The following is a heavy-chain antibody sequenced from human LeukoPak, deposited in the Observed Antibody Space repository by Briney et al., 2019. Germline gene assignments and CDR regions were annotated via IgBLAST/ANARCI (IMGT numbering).Heavy chain of an antibody. Sequence: SETLSLTCTVSGGSISSYYWSWIRQPPGKGLEWIGEINHSGSTNYNPSLKSRVTISVDTSKSQFSLKLSSVTAADTAVYYCARGARRVPPLDYWGQGTLVTVSS. CDR1: GGSISSYY. V-gene: IGHV4-34*01. J-gene: IGHJ4*02. CDR3: ARGARRVPPLDY. CDR2: INHSGST.